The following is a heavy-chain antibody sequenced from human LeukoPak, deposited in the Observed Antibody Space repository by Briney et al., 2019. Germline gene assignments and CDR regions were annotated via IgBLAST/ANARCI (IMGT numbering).Heavy chain of an antibody. CDR1: GFTFSSYA. CDR2: ISGSGGST. V-gene: IGHV3-23*01. J-gene: IGHJ4*02. D-gene: IGHD4-17*01. Sequence: GGSLRLSCAAPGFTFSSYAMSWVRQAPGKGLEWVSAISGSGGSTCYADSVKGRFTISRDNSKNTLYLQMNSLRAEDTAVYYCAKADYGDYVDDWGQGTLVTVSS. CDR3: AKADYGDYVDD.